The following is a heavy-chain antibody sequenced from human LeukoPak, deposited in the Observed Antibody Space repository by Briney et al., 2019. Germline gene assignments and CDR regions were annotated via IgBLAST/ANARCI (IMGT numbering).Heavy chain of an antibody. CDR1: GGSISSYY. CDR3: ARAGYSYGTGYYFDY. Sequence: SETLSLTCTVSGGSISSYYWSWIRLPPGKGLEWIGYIYYTGATYYNPSLKSRVTISLDTSKNQFSLKLSSMTAADAAVYYCARAGYSYGTGYYFDYWGQGALVTVSS. CDR2: IYYTGAT. J-gene: IGHJ4*02. V-gene: IGHV4-59*01. D-gene: IGHD5-18*01.